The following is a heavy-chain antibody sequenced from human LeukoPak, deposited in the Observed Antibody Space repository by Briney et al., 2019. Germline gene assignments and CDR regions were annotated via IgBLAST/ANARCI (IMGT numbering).Heavy chain of an antibody. CDR3: ARGYSYSWYFDL. CDR1: GGSISSYY. J-gene: IGHJ2*01. V-gene: IGHV4-4*07. D-gene: IGHD5-18*01. Sequence: SETLSLTCTVSGGSISSYYWSWIRQPAGKGLEWIGRIYTSGGTNYNPSLKSRVTMSVDTSKNQFSLKLSSVTAADTAVYYCARGYSYSWYFDLWGRGTLVTVSS. CDR2: IYTSGGT.